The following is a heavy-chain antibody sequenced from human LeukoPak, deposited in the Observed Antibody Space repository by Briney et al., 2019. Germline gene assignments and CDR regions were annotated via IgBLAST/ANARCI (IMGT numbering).Heavy chain of an antibody. V-gene: IGHV4-39*01. J-gene: IGHJ5*02. Sequence: SETLSLTCTVSGGSISSSSYYWGWIRQPPGKGLEWIGSIYYSGSTYYNPSLKSRVTISVDTSKNQFSLKLSSVTAADTAVYYCARQEVVAGWFDPWGQGTLVTVSS. D-gene: IGHD2-15*01. CDR2: IYYSGST. CDR3: ARQEVVAGWFDP. CDR1: GGSISSSSYY.